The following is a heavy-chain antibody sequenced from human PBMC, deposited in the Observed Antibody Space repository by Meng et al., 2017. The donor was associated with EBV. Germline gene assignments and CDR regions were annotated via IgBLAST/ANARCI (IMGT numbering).Heavy chain of an antibody. CDR3: TRMSSPLDY. D-gene: IGHD2-2*01. V-gene: IGHV3-73*02. CDR2: IRRKAKSYAT. CDR1: GFTFRGAA. J-gene: IGHJ4*02. Sequence: VWLGDADECLVPLRRALKLSYAASGFTFRGAAMHWVRLASRKGLGWGGLIRRKAKSYATAYAASVKGRFTISRDDSKNTAYLQMNSLKTEDTAVYYCTRMSSPLDYWGQGTLVTVSS.